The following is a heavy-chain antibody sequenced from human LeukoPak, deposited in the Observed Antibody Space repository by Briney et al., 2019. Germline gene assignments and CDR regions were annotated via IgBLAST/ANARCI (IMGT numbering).Heavy chain of an antibody. CDR3: ARYGFSAVWAGGWHAFDI. D-gene: IGHD5-24*01. J-gene: IGHJ3*02. CDR1: GYTFTSYY. Sequence: GASVKVSCKASGYTFTSYYVHWVRQAPGQGLQWMGIINPTSGDTIYAQKFQGRVTMTRDMSTNTVYMELSSLRSEATDVYYCARYGFSAVWAGGWHAFDIWGHGTMVTVS. V-gene: IGHV1-46*01. CDR2: INPTSGDT.